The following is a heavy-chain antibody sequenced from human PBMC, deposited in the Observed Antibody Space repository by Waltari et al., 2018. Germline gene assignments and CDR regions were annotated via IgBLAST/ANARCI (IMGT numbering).Heavy chain of an antibody. CDR3: ASNYGGNYYYYGMDV. V-gene: IGHV3-48*03. CDR2: ISSSGRTI. D-gene: IGHD4-17*01. J-gene: IGHJ6*02. CDR1: GFTFSSYE. Sequence: EVQLVESGGGLVQPGGSLRLSCAASGFTFSSYEMNWVRQAPGKGLEWVSYISSSGRTIYYADSVKGRFTISRDNAKNSLYLQMNSLRAEYTAVYYCASNYGGNYYYYGMDVWGQGTTVTVSS.